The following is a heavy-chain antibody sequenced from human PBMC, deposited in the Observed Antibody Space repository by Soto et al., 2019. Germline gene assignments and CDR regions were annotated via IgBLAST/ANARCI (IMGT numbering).Heavy chain of an antibody. CDR1: GGSISSGGYY. J-gene: IGHJ4*02. CDR3: ATLHGPTDS. V-gene: IGHV4-31*03. Sequence: PSETLSLTCTVSGGSISSGGYYWRWIRQHPGKGLEWIGYIYYSGSTYYNPSLKSRVTISVDTSKDQFSLKLSSVTAADTAVYYCATLHGPTDSWGQGTLVTVYS. CDR2: IYYSGST.